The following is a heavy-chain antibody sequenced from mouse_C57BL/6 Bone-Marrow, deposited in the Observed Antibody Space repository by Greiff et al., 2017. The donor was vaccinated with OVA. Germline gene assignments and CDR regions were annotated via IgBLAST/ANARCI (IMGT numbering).Heavy chain of an antibody. CDR1: GYTFTSYG. D-gene: IGHD1-1*01. V-gene: IGHV1-81*01. CDR3: ARALITTVD. Sequence: VKVVESGAELARPGASVKLSCKASGYTFTSYGISWVKQRTGQGLEWIGEIYPRSGNTYYNEKFKGKATLTADKSSSTAYMELRSLTSEDSAVYFCARALITTVDWGQGTTLTVSS. CDR2: IYPRSGNT. J-gene: IGHJ2*01.